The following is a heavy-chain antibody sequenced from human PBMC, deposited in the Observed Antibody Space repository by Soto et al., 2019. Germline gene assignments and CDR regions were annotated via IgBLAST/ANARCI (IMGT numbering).Heavy chain of an antibody. CDR3: ARGYCSSTSCYENYYYYMDV. J-gene: IGHJ6*03. V-gene: IGHV4-34*01. CDR2: INHSGST. Sequence: SETLSLTCAVYGGSFSGYYWSWIRQPPVKGLEWIGEINHSGSTNYNPSLKSRVTISVDTSKNQFSLKLSSVTAADTAVYYCARGYCSSTSCYENYYYYMDVWGKGTTVTVSS. CDR1: GGSFSGYY. D-gene: IGHD2-2*01.